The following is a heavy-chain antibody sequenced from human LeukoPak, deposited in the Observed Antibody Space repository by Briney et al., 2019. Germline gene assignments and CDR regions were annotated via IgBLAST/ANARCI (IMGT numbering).Heavy chain of an antibody. CDR1: GYTFTIYA. CDR2: INTNTGNP. V-gene: IGHV7-4-1*02. Sequence: ASATVSFTASGYTFTIYAMNWVRQAPGQGLEWMGWINTNTGNPTYAQGFTGRFVFSLDTSVSTAYLQISSLKAEDTAVYYCARVRSSWYFGYWGQGTLVTVSS. J-gene: IGHJ4*02. CDR3: ARVRSSWYFGY. D-gene: IGHD6-13*01.